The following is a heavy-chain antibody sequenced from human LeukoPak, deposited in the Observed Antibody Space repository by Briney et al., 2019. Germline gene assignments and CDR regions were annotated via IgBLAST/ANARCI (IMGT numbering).Heavy chain of an antibody. CDR2: ISYDGSNK. CDR1: GLTFSSYA. CDR3: AREPGSERYGMDV. J-gene: IGHJ6*02. V-gene: IGHV3-30-3*01. D-gene: IGHD3-10*01. Sequence: GGSLRLSCAASGLTFSSYAMRWVRQAPGKGLEWVAVISYDGSNKYYADSVKGRFTISRDNSKNTLYLQMNSLRAEDTAVYYCAREPGSERYGMDVWGQGTTVTVSS.